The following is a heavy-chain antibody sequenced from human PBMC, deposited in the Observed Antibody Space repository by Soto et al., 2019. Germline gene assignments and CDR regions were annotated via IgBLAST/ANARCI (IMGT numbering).Heavy chain of an antibody. V-gene: IGHV4-39*02. J-gene: IGHJ6*02. Sequence: SETLSLTCTVSGGSISSGSYYWGWIRQPPGKGLEWIGSIYYSGSTYYNPSLKSRVTISVDTSKNQFSLKLGSVTAADTAVYYCARENGGSYTYYYYYGMDVWGQGTTVTVSS. CDR1: GGSISSGSYY. CDR2: IYYSGST. D-gene: IGHD1-26*01. CDR3: ARENGGSYTYYYYYGMDV.